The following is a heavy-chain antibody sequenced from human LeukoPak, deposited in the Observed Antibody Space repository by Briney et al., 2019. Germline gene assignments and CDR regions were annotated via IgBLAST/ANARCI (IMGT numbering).Heavy chain of an antibody. CDR2: ISGDRSYI. J-gene: IGHJ4*02. CDR1: VFVLSSYS. Sequence: TGGSLRLSCAASVFVLSSYSMNWVRQAPGKGLEWISSISGDRSYISYADSVKGRFTISRDNAKNSLYLQMNSLRAEDTAVYYCARDYGYWGQGTLVTVSS. D-gene: IGHD3-16*01. V-gene: IGHV3-21*01. CDR3: ARDYGY.